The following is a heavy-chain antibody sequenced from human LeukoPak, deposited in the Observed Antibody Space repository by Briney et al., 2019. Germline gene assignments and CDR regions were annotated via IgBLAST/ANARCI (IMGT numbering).Heavy chain of an antibody. CDR3: ARDPPPNFYDSSGYFYY. CDR2: ISSSSSNI. J-gene: IGHJ4*02. V-gene: IGHV3-48*02. Sequence: LGASLRPFWAAAGFTFSSYSMNWVRQAPGKGLEWVSYISSSSSNIYYADSVKGRFTISRDNAKKSLYLQMNSLRDEDTAVYYCARDPPPNFYDSSGYFYYWGQGTLVTVSS. CDR1: GFTFSSYS. D-gene: IGHD3-22*01.